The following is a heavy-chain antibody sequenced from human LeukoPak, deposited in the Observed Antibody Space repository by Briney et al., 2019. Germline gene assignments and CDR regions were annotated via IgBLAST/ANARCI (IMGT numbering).Heavy chain of an antibody. D-gene: IGHD5-18*01. J-gene: IGHJ4*02. Sequence: SQTLSLTCTVSGGSISSGGYYWSWIRQHPGKGLEWIGYIYYSGSTYYNPSLKSRVTISVDTSKNQFSLKLSSVTAADTAVYYCEVTAEGQYSIFDYWGQGTLVTVSS. CDR2: IYYSGST. V-gene: IGHV4-31*03. CDR1: GGSISSGGYY. CDR3: EVTAEGQYSIFDY.